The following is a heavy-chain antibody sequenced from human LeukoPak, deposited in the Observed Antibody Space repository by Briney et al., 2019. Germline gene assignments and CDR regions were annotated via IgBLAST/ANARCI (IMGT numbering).Heavy chain of an antibody. CDR2: IIPIRGIA. D-gene: IGHD4-17*01. Sequence: SVKVSCKASGGTFSSCAISWVRQAPGQGLEWIGRIIPIRGIAKYAQKFQGRVTITADKSTKTAYMELSSLRSEDTAVYYCARSNDYGDYGGWFDPWGQGTLVTVSS. J-gene: IGHJ5*02. V-gene: IGHV1-69*04. CDR3: ARSNDYGDYGGWFDP. CDR1: GGTFSSCA.